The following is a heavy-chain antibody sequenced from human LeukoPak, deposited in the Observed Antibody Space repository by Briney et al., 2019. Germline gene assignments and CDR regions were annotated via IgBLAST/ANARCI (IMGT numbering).Heavy chain of an antibody. CDR1: GFTFSSYA. Sequence: GGSLRLSCAASGFTFSSYAMSWVRQAPGKGLEWVSSISSSSSYIYYADSVKGRFTISRDNAKNSLYLQMNSLRAEDTAVYYCARDLPIAAAGTHDSFDYWGQGTLVTVSS. D-gene: IGHD6-13*01. V-gene: IGHV3-21*01. J-gene: IGHJ4*02. CDR2: ISSSSSYI. CDR3: ARDLPIAAAGTHDSFDY.